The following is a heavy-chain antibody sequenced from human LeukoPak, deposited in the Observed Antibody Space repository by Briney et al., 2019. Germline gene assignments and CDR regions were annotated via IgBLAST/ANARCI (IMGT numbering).Heavy chain of an antibody. CDR1: GFTFSSYA. CDR3: ATGGSSWYRFDY. Sequence: PGGSLRLSCAASGFTFSSYAMSWVRQAPGKGLEWVSAISGSGGSTYYADSVKGRFTISRDNSKSTLYLQMNSLRAEDTAVYYRATGGSSWYRFDYWGQGTLVTVSS. V-gene: IGHV3-23*01. J-gene: IGHJ4*02. D-gene: IGHD6-13*01. CDR2: ISGSGGST.